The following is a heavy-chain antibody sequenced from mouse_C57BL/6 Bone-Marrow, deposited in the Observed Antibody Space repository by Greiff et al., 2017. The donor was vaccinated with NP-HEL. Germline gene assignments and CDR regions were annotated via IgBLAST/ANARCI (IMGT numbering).Heavy chain of an antibody. D-gene: IGHD4-1*01. Sequence: EVQVVESGGGLVKPGGSLKLSCAASGFTFSSYAMSWVRQTPEKRLEWVATISDGGSYTYYPDNVKGRFTISRDNAKTNLYLQMGHLKSEDTAMYYCAREALGLAYWGQGTLVTVSA. CDR1: GFTFSSYA. CDR3: AREALGLAY. J-gene: IGHJ3*01. CDR2: ISDGGSYT. V-gene: IGHV5-4*01.